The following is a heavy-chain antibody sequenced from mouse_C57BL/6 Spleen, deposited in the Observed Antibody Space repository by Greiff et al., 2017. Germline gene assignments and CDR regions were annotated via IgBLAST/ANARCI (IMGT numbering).Heavy chain of an antibody. CDR2: IDPSDSYT. Sequence: VQLQQPGAELVKPGASVKLSCKASGYTFTSYWMQWVKQRPGQGLEWIGEIDPSDSYTNYNQKFKGKATLTVDTSSSTAYMQLSSLTSEDSAVYYCARSGYDGFAYWGQGTLVTDSA. CDR1: GYTFTSYW. J-gene: IGHJ3*01. V-gene: IGHV1-50*01. D-gene: IGHD2-2*01. CDR3: ARSGYDGFAY.